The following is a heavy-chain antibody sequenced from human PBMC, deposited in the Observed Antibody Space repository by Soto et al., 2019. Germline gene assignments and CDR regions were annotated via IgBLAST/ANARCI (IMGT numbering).Heavy chain of an antibody. CDR1: GGSISGYY. D-gene: IGHD5-12*01. CDR2: IYTSGST. Sequence: SETLSLTCTVSGGSISGYYWSWIRQPAGKGLEWIGRIYTSGSTNYNPSLKSRVTMSVDTSKNQFSLKLSSVTAADTAVYYCARDYGGGMWIYYYGMDVWGQGTTVTVSS. V-gene: IGHV4-4*07. J-gene: IGHJ6*02. CDR3: ARDYGGGMWIYYYGMDV.